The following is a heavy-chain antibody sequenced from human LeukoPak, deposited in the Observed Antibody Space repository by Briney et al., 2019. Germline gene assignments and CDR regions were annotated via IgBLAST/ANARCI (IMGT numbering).Heavy chain of an antibody. J-gene: IGHJ6*02. CDR3: ASGRDYYYGMDV. D-gene: IGHD1-26*01. V-gene: IGHV4-59*01. CDR2: IYYSGST. Sequence: SETLSLTCTVSGGSISSYYWSWIRQPPGKGLEWIGYIYYSGSTNYNPSLKSRVTISVDTSKNQFSLKLSSVTAADTAVYHCASGRDYYYGMDVWGQGTTVTVSS. CDR1: GGSISSYY.